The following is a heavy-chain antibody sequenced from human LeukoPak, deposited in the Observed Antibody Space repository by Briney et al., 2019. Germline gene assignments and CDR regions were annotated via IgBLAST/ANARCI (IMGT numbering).Heavy chain of an antibody. CDR3: ARDGYSFGHDFDY. J-gene: IGHJ4*02. V-gene: IGHV3-74*01. D-gene: IGHD5-18*01. CDR2: IKGDGSST. Sequence: GGSLRLSCAASGFTFSSYWMRWVRHTPGKGLVWVSRIKGDGSSTSYADSVKGRFTISRDNAKNTLYLQMNSLRAEDTAVYYCARDGYSFGHDFDYWGQGTLVTVSS. CDR1: GFTFSSYW.